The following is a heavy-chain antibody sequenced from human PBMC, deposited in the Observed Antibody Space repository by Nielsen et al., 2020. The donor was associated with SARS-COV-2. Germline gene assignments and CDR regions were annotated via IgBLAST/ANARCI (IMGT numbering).Heavy chain of an antibody. D-gene: IGHD2-21*01. CDR3: ARLSWIRVGGRGLTYYFDY. CDR1: GYTFTSYD. CDR2: MNPNSGNT. V-gene: IGHV1-8*01. Sequence: ASVKVSCKASGYTFTSYDINWVRQATGQGLEWMGWMNPNSGNTGYAQKFQGRVTMTRNTSISTAYMELSSLRSEDTAVYYCARLSWIRVGGRGLTYYFDYWGQGTLVTVSS. J-gene: IGHJ4*02.